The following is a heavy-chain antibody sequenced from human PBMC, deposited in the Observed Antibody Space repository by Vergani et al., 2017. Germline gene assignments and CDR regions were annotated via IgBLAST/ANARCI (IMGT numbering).Heavy chain of an antibody. V-gene: IGHV3-23*01. D-gene: IGHD4-17*01. CDR3: AADLKGQLRSAY. CDR2: ITGSTINA. J-gene: IGHJ1*01. Sequence: EVQLLESGGGLVQPGGSLRLSCAASGFMFGSHAMSWVRQAPGKGPEWVASITGSTINAYYADSVKGRFTISRDNSNNTLYLQMNSLRAEDTAVYYCAADLKGQLRSAYWGPGTLVVVSS. CDR1: GFMFGSHA.